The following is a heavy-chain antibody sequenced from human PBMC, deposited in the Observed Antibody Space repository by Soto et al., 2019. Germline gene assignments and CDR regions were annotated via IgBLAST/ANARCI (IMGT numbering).Heavy chain of an antibody. CDR2: IYPGDSDT. V-gene: IGHV5-51*01. D-gene: IGHD6-13*01. CDR3: ASHGTEIHCYYPMAV. J-gene: IGHJ6*02. CDR1: GYSFTKYW. Sequence: GESLKISCKGSGYSFTKYWIGWVRQMPGKGLEWLGIIYPGDSDTRYNPSFQGQVTISADKSISTAYLQWSGLGASGTAMYYCASHGTEIHCYYPMAVWGQAPTLILSS.